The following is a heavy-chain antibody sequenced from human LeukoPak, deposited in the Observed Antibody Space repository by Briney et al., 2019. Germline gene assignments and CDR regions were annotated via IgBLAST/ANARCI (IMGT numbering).Heavy chain of an antibody. CDR2: ISYDGSNK. CDR1: GFTFSSYA. CDR3: ASTGYSSSEFDY. V-gene: IGHV3-30-3*01. D-gene: IGHD6-13*01. Sequence: GGSLRLSCAASGFTFSSYAMHWVRQAPGKGLEWVAVISYDGSNKYYADSVKGRFTISRDNSKNTLYLQMNSLRAEDTAAYYCASTGYSSSEFDYWGQGTLVTVSS. J-gene: IGHJ4*02.